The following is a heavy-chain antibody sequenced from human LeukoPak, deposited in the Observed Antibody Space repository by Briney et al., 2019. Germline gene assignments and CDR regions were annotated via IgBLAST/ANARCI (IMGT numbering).Heavy chain of an antibody. J-gene: IGHJ5*02. Sequence: SETLSLTCAVYGGSFSVYYWSWIRQPPGKGLEYIVEINHSGSTNYNPSLKSRVTISVDTSNNQSSLKLSYATAADPAVYYCARGSRPGAWFDPWGQATLVAVSS. D-gene: IGHD3-10*01. CDR1: GGSFSVYY. V-gene: IGHV4-34*01. CDR3: ARGSRPGAWFDP. CDR2: INHSGST.